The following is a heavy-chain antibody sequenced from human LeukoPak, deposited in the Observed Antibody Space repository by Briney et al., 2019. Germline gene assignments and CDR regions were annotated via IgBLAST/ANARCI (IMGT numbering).Heavy chain of an antibody. CDR1: GGSLSSSSYY. D-gene: IGHD1-1*01. CDR2: IYYSGST. Sequence: PSETLSLTCTVSGGSLSSSSYYWGWIRQPPGKGLEWIASIYYSGSTYYNPSLKSRVTISVDTSKNQFSLKLSSVTAADTAVYYCARLERLTTGTTFDYWGQGTLVTVSS. J-gene: IGHJ4*02. CDR3: ARLERLTTGTTFDY. V-gene: IGHV4-39*01.